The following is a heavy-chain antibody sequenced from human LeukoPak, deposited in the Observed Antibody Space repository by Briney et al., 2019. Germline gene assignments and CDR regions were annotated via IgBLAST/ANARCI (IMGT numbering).Heavy chain of an antibody. J-gene: IGHJ6*03. CDR1: GCTFSRYW. D-gene: IGHD2-8*01. CDR2: IKVYCSEN. Sequence: WGSLRLSCAVSGCTFSRYWMTWVRQAPGKGLGWGANIKVYCSENYYVDALKGRCIISRDNSKDSLYLQMNGLRAEDTAIYYCARAQWPAFDYYYYMDVWGKGTTVTVSS. CDR3: ARAQWPAFDYYYYMDV. V-gene: IGHV3-7*01.